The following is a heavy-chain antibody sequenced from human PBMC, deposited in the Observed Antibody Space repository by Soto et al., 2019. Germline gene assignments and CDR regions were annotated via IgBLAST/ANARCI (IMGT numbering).Heavy chain of an antibody. J-gene: IGHJ4*02. CDR2: MYSTGNT. Sequence: QVQQQESGPGLLKPLETLALTCSVSGGSISSYHWSWIRQPAGKGLEWIGRMYSTGNTNYNPSLKSRVTVSIDTSSNQFFLRLNSVTAADSAVYYCAREFGDNWNYEAYWGQGTEVTVSS. CDR3: AREFGDNWNYEAY. D-gene: IGHD1-7*01. V-gene: IGHV4-4*07. CDR1: GGSISSYH.